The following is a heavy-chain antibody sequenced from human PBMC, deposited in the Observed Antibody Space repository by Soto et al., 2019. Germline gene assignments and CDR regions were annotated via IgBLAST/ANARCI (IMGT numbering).Heavy chain of an antibody. CDR2: ISSSGSTI. J-gene: IGHJ6*02. CDR3: ARDRLKGANYYYYYGMDV. D-gene: IGHD3-22*01. Sequence: GGSLRLSCAASGFTFSSYEMNWVRQAPGKGLEWVSYISSSGSTIYYADSVKGRFTISRDNAKNSLYLQMNSLRAEDTAVYYCARDRLKGANYYYYYGMDVWGQGTTVTVSS. CDR1: GFTFSSYE. V-gene: IGHV3-48*03.